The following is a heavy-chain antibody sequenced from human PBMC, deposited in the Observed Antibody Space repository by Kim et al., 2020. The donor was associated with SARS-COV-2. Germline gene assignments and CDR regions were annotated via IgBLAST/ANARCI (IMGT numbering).Heavy chain of an antibody. CDR3: ARGITTAAPY. J-gene: IGHJ4*02. CDR1: GYTFTDYY. V-gene: IGHV1-2*02. D-gene: IGHD6-13*01. CDR2: INPNGGGT. Sequence: ASVKVSCKASGYTFTDYYIHWVRQAPGQGLEWMGWINPNGGGTNYAQKFQGRVTMTRDTSISTAYMELSRLKSDDTAVYYCARGITTAAPYWGQGTLVTV.